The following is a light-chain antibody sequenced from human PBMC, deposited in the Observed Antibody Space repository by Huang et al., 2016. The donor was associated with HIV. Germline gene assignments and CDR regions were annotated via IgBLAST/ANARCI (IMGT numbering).Light chain of an antibody. CDR3: HQYGSSPLT. V-gene: IGKV3D-20*01. CDR2: DSS. Sequence: EIVLTQSPATLSLSPGERATLSCGASQSVTNNYLAWYQQKPGLAPRLLIYDSSTRAPGIPDRLSGSGSGTDFTLTINRLEPEDFALYYCHQYGSSPLTFGGGTKVEIK. J-gene: IGKJ4*01. CDR1: QSVTNNY.